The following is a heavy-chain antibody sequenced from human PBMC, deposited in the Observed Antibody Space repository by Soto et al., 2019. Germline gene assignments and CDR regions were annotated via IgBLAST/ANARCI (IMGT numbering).Heavy chain of an antibody. D-gene: IGHD1-1*01. CDR1: GGTFSSYA. CDR3: ARERYEDNTSCNWFDP. V-gene: IGHV1-69*01. Sequence: QVQLVQSGAEVKKPGSSVKVSCKASGGTFSSYAISWVRQAPGQGLEWMGGMIPIFGLANYAQKYQGRVTITADESTSTAYMELSSLGSEDTAVYYCARERYEDNTSCNWFDPWGQGTLVTVSS. J-gene: IGHJ5*02. CDR2: MIPIFGLA.